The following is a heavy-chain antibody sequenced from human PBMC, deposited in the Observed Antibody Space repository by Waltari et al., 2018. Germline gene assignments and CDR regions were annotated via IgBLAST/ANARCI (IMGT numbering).Heavy chain of an antibody. V-gene: IGHV3-43D*03. D-gene: IGHD5-12*01. CDR3: AKGIGFPWPYFDY. CDR2: ISWDGGST. Sequence: EVQLVESGGVVVQPGGSLRLSCAASGFTFDDYAMHWVRQAPGKGLEWVSLISWDGGSTYYADSVKGRFTISRDNRKNSLYLQMNSLRAEDTALYYCAKGIGFPWPYFDYWGQGTLVTVSS. CDR1: GFTFDDYA. J-gene: IGHJ4*02.